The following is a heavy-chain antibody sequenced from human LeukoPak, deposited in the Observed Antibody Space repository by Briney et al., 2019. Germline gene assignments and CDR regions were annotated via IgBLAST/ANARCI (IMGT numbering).Heavy chain of an antibody. V-gene: IGHV3-23*01. CDR3: ARDRRMGYSSSWYSDIFDY. Sequence: GGSLRLSCVASGFTFSSYAMSWVRQAPGKGLEWVSGISGSGDTTYYADSVKGRFIISRDNSKKTLYVQMNSLRAEDTAVYYCARDRRMGYSSSWYSDIFDYWGQGTLVTVSS. CDR2: ISGSGDTT. CDR1: GFTFSSYA. J-gene: IGHJ4*02. D-gene: IGHD6-13*01.